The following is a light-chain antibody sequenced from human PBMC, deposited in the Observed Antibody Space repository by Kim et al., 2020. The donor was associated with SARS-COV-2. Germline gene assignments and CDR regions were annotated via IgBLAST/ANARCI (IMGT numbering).Light chain of an antibody. Sequence: VSPGQTASITCSGDKLGDKYACWYQQKPGQSPVLVIYQDSKRPSGIPERFSGSNSGNTATLTISGTQAMDEADYYCQAWDSSTAVVFGGGTELTVL. CDR3: QAWDSSTAVV. J-gene: IGLJ2*01. CDR2: QDS. CDR1: KLGDKY. V-gene: IGLV3-1*01.